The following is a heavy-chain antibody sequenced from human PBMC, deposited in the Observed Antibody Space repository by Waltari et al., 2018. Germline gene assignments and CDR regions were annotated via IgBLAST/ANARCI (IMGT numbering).Heavy chain of an antibody. V-gene: IGHV4-39*07. Sequence: QLQLQESGPGLVKPSETLSLTCTVSGGSISSSSYYWGWIRKPPGKGLEWIGSIYYSGSTYYNPSLKSRVTISVDTSKNQFSLKLSSVTAADTAVYYCARVIAGATAFDYWGQGTLVTVSS. CDR2: IYYSGST. CDR1: GGSISSSSYY. D-gene: IGHD1-26*01. J-gene: IGHJ4*02. CDR3: ARVIAGATAFDY.